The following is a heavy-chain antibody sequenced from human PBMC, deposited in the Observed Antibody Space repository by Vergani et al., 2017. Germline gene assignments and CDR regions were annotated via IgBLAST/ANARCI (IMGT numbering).Heavy chain of an antibody. D-gene: IGHD3-22*01. CDR1: GYSFTSYW. Sequence: EVQLVQSGAEVKKPGESLKISCKGSGYSFTSYWIGWVRQMPGKGLEWMGIIYPGDSDTRYSPSFQGQVTISADKSIRTAYLQWSSLKASDTAMYYCAASYYDSSGYYYGAAAFDIWGQGTMVTVSS. V-gene: IGHV5-51*01. CDR2: IYPGDSDT. J-gene: IGHJ3*02. CDR3: AASYYDSSGYYYGAAAFDI.